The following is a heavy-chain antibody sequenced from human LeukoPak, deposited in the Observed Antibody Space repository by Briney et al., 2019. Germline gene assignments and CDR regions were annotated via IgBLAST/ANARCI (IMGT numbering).Heavy chain of an antibody. J-gene: IGHJ4*02. CDR3: ARSDILTGYYFDY. CDR2: IYYGGST. D-gene: IGHD3-9*01. V-gene: IGHV4-31*03. CDR1: GGSISSGGYY. Sequence: PSETLSLTCTVSGGSISSGGYYWSWIRQHPGKGLEWIGYIYYGGSTYYNPSLKSRVTISVDTSKNQFSLKLSSVTAADTAVYYCARSDILTGYYFDYWGQGTLVTVSS.